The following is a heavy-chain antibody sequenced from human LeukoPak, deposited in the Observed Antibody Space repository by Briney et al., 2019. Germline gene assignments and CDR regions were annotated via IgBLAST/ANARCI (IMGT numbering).Heavy chain of an antibody. V-gene: IGHV3-23*01. J-gene: IGHJ4*02. CDR1: GFTFSSYA. CDR3: AKPFDFWSGYTSY. Sequence: PGGSLRLSCAASGFTFSSYAMSWDRQAPGKGLEWVSAISGSGGSTYYADSVKGRFTISRDNSKNTLYLQMNSLRAEDTAVYYCAKPFDFWSGYTSYWGQGTLVTVSS. D-gene: IGHD3-3*01. CDR2: ISGSGGST.